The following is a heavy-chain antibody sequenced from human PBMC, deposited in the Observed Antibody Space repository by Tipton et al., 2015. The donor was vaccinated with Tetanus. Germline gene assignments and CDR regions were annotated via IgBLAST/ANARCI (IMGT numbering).Heavy chain of an antibody. D-gene: IGHD3-22*01. V-gene: IGHV4-4*07. CDR2: IYTSGST. Sequence: TLSLTCTVSGGSISSYYWSWIRQPAGKGLEWIGRIYTSGSTNYNPSLKSRVTMSVDTSKNQFSLKLSSVTAADTAVYYCARGYDYYDSERSFDYWGQGTLVTVSS. CDR1: GGSISSYY. CDR3: ARGYDYYDSERSFDY. J-gene: IGHJ4*02.